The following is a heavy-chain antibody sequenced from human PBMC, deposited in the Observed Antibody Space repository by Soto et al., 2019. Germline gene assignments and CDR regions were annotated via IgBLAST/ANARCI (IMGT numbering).Heavy chain of an antibody. CDR2: IIPILGIA. V-gene: IGHV1-69*02. Sequence: QVQLVQSGAEVKKPGSSVKVPCKASGGTFSSYTISWVRQAPGQGLEWMGRIIPILGIANYAQKFQGRVTITADKSTSTAYMELSSLRSEDTAVYYCASIRQRQQLEYWGQGTLVTVSS. D-gene: IGHD6-13*01. J-gene: IGHJ4*02. CDR1: GGTFSSYT. CDR3: ASIRQRQQLEY.